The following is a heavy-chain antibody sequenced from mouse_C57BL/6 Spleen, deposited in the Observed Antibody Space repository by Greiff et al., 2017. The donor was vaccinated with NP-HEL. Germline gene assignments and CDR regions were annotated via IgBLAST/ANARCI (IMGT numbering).Heavy chain of an antibody. V-gene: IGHV1-81*01. CDR1: GYTFTSYG. CDR3: ARSYDGSSSRYFDV. Sequence: VQLQQSGAELARPGASVKLSCKASGYTFTSYGISWVKQRTGQGLEWIGAIYPRSGNNYYNAQFKGKATLTSVKSSSTAYMELRSLTSEDSAVYFCARSYDGSSSRYFDVWGTGTTVTVSS. D-gene: IGHD1-1*01. CDR2: IYPRSGNN. J-gene: IGHJ1*03.